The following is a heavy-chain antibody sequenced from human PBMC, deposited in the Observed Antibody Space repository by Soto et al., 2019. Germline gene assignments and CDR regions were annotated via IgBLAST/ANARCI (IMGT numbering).Heavy chain of an antibody. D-gene: IGHD3-16*02. Sequence: GGSLRLSCAASGFTFSSYAMSWVRQAPGKGLEWVSAISGSGGSTYYADSVKGRFTISRDNSKNTLYLQMNSLRAEDTAVYYCASSYDYICGSYRHIDYWGQGTLVTVSS. CDR2: ISGSGGST. J-gene: IGHJ4*02. CDR1: GFTFSSYA. V-gene: IGHV3-23*01. CDR3: ASSYDYICGSYRHIDY.